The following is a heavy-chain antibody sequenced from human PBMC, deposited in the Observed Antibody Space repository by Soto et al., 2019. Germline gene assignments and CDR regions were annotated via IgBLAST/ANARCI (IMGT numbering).Heavy chain of an antibody. CDR3: AKGPSSSGWNRNWYFDL. CDR1: EFTFSNYA. V-gene: IGHV3-23*01. Sequence: GGSLRLSCAASEFTFSNYAMNWVRQAPGKEQERVSGISNSGGSTYYADSMEGRFTISRDNFKNSLYLQMNSLRAEDTALYFCAKGPSSSGWNRNWYFDLWGRGTLVTVSS. CDR2: ISNSGGST. D-gene: IGHD6-19*01. J-gene: IGHJ2*01.